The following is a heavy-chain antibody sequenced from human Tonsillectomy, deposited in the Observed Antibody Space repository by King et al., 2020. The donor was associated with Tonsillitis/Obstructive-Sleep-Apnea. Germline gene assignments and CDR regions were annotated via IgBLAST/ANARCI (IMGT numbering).Heavy chain of an antibody. J-gene: IGHJ4*02. CDR3: AISRQLVSTGGLLY. D-gene: IGHD6-13*01. CDR1: GFTFDGYA. V-gene: IGHV3-9*01. CDR2: ISRNSGSI. Sequence: DVQLVESGGGLVQPGRSLRLSCAASGFTFDGYAMHWVRQAPGKGLEWVSSISRNSGSIGYADSVKGRLIISRDNAKNSLYLQMNSLRPEDTALYYCAISRQLVSTGGLLYWGQGTLVTVSS.